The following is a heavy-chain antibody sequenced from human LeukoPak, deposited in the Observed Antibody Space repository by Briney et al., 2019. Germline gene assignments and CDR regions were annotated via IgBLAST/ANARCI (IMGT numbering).Heavy chain of an antibody. CDR2: ISYDGSNK. J-gene: IGHJ5*02. CDR1: GFTFSSYA. CDR3: ARDRSVFGSSWYWFDP. Sequence: GRSLRLSCAASGFTFSSYAMHWVRQAPGKGLEWVAVISYDGSNKYYADSVKGRFTISRDNSKNTLYLQMNSLRAEDTAVYYCARDRSVFGSSWYWFDPWGQGTLVTVSS. D-gene: IGHD6-13*01. V-gene: IGHV3-30-3*01.